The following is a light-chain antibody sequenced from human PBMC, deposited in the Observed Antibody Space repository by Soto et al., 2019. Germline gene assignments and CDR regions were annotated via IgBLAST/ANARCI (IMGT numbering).Light chain of an antibody. V-gene: IGLV2-14*01. CDR3: DSYSGSGTLV. J-gene: IGLJ3*02. CDR2: KVS. CDR1: SSDVGGYNF. Sequence: QSALTQPASVSGSPGQSITISCTGTSSDVGGYNFVSWYQQHPGKAPKLMIYKVSDRPSGVSNRFSGSKSGNTASLTISGLQAEDEADYYCDSYSGSGTLVFGGGTKVTVL.